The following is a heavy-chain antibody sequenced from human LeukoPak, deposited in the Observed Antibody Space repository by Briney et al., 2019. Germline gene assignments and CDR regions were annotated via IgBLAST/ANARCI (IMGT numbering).Heavy chain of an antibody. CDR1: GGSISSYF. Sequence: PETLSLTCTVPGGSISSYFWSWIRPPPGKGLGWIGHIYYSGSTNYNPSLKSRVTISVDMSKNQISLKLSSVTAADTAMYYCARGLCGSGYCSWFDPWGQGTLVTVSS. D-gene: IGHD3-22*01. CDR3: ARGLCGSGYCSWFDP. CDR2: IYYSGST. V-gene: IGHV4-59*01. J-gene: IGHJ5*02.